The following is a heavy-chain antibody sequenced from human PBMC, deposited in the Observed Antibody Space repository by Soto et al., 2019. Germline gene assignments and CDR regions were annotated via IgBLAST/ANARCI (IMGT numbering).Heavy chain of an antibody. CDR2: VFSSVSA. V-gene: IGHV4-4*07. J-gene: IGHJ4*02. CDR1: GVSVRSYS. CDR3: ARDGMTTGDT. D-gene: IGHD2-21*02. Sequence: QLQLQESGPGQVRPSETLSLTCIVSGVSVRSYSWRWVRQPANKGLARLGRVFSSVSATCKPSLKSRVTITMDTPANRISLKLDSVTAADAGVYYCARDGMTTGDTWGPGTAVTVSS.